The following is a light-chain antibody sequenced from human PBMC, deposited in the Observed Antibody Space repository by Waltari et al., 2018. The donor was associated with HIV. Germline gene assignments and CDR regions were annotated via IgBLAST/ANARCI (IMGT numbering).Light chain of an antibody. J-gene: IGKJ3*01. CDR3: QQYDSLPFT. V-gene: IGKV1-NL1*01. CDR1: QGISNS. CDR2: AAS. Sequence: DIQMTQSPSSLSASVGDRVTITCRASQGISNSLAWYQQKPGKAPKLLLYAASRLESGVPSRFSGSGSGTDFTFTISSLQPEDIATYHCQQYDSLPFTFGPGTTVDIK.